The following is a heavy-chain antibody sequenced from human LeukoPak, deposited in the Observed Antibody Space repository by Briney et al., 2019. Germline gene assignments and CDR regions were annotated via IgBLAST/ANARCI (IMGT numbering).Heavy chain of an antibody. CDR3: ARGYCSGGSCYRFDY. CDR1: GFTFSSYS. CDR2: ISSSSSYI. V-gene: IGHV3-21*01. J-gene: IGHJ4*02. D-gene: IGHD2-15*01. Sequence: GGSLRLSCAASGFTFSSYSMNWVRQAPGEGLEWVSSISSSSSYIYYADSVRGRFTLSRDNAKNSLYLKMNSLRAEDTAVYYCARGYCSGGSCYRFDYWGQGTLVTVSS.